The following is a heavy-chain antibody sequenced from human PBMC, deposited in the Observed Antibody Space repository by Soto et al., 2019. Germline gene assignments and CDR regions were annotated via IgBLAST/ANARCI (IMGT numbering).Heavy chain of an antibody. CDR2: IYWNDDK. Sequence: QVTLKESGPTLVEPTQTLTLTCSFFGFSLTTSGVSVAWIRQPPGKALEWLALIYWNDDKRYNPYLKTRLTITKDTSKNQVVLTMTDMDPVDAAKYYCAHRHGSDGSSYFDYWGQGALVTVSS. CDR1: GFSLTTSGVS. CDR3: AHRHGSDGSSYFDY. J-gene: IGHJ4*02. V-gene: IGHV2-5*01. D-gene: IGHD3-10*01.